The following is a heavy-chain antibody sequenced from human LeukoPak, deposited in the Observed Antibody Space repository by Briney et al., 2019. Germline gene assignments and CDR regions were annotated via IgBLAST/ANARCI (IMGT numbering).Heavy chain of an antibody. CDR2: IIPIFGTA. J-gene: IGHJ3*02. Sequence: ASVKVSCKASGGTFSSYAISWVRQAPGQGLEWMGGIIPIFGTANYTQKFQGRVTITTDESTSTAYMELSSLRSEDTAVYYCAGASYYDSSGYYHSDAFDIWGQGTMVTVSS. CDR3: AGASYYDSSGYYHSDAFDI. D-gene: IGHD3-22*01. V-gene: IGHV1-69*05. CDR1: GGTFSSYA.